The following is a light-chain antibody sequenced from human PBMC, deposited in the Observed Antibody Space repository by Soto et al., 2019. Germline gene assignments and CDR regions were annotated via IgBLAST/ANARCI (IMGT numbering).Light chain of an antibody. CDR3: SSYTSSSTYV. CDR2: EVS. V-gene: IGLV2-14*01. CDR1: STDVGGYNY. J-gene: IGLJ1*01. Sequence: QSVLTQPASVSGSPGQSITISCTGTSTDVGGYNYVSWYQQHPGKAPKLIIYEVSNRPSGASNRFSGSKSGNTASLTISGLQAEDEADYYCSSYTSSSTYVFGTGTKVT.